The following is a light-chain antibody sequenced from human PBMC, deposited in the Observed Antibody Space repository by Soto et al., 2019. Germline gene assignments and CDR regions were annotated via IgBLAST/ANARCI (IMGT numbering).Light chain of an antibody. CDR1: QSISGW. Sequence: MYMSPSALSASVGDRVTITCRASQSISGWLAWYQQKPGKAPKLLIYDASSLESGVPSRFSGSGSGTEFTLTITSLQPDDFATYYCQQYNSYPWTFGQGTKVDI. V-gene: IGKV1-5*01. CDR3: QQYNSYPWT. CDR2: DAS. J-gene: IGKJ1*01.